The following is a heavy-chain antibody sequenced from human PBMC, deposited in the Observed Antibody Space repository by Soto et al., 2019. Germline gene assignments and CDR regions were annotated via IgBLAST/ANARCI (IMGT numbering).Heavy chain of an antibody. V-gene: IGHV1-3*04. J-gene: IGHJ6*03. Sequence: QVQLVQSGSEVKKPGASVKVSCKASGYIFTSHAIHWVRQAPGQRFEWMGWINTGNGDTKSSQKFQGRVTISGDTSATTAYKALSGLRAEDTADDYRARNVRDNEAFVVVPKHVKVHVDYTLVDNSSDMDVWGKGTTVSVSS. CDR2: INTGNGDT. CDR3: ARNVRDNEAFVVVPKHVKVHVDYTLVDNSSDMDV. D-gene: IGHD2-2*01. CDR1: GYIFTSHA.